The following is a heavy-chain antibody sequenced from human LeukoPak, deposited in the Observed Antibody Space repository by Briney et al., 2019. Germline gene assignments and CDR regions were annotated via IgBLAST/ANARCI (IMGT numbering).Heavy chain of an antibody. Sequence: SETLSLTCTVSGGSISSYYWSWIRQPPGKGLEWIGYIYYSGSTNYNPSLKSRVTISVDTSKNQFSLKLSSVTAADTAVYYCAREYSDCSSTSCYDYYYYYMDVWGKGTTVTVSS. J-gene: IGHJ6*03. CDR2: IYYSGST. D-gene: IGHD2-2*01. CDR3: AREYSDCSSTSCYDYYYYYMDV. CDR1: GGSISSYY. V-gene: IGHV4-59*01.